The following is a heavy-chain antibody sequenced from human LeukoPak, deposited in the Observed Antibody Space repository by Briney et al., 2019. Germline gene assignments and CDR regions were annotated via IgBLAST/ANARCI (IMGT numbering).Heavy chain of an antibody. V-gene: IGHV4-59*01. Sequence: SETLSLTCTVSGGSISSYYWSWIRQPPGKGLEWIGYIYYSGSTNYNPSLKSRVTIPVDTSKNQFSLKLSSVTAADTAVYYCASHTDYGGWFDPWGQGTLVTVSS. CDR3: ASHTDYGGWFDP. J-gene: IGHJ5*02. CDR2: IYYSGST. D-gene: IGHD4-23*01. CDR1: GGSISSYY.